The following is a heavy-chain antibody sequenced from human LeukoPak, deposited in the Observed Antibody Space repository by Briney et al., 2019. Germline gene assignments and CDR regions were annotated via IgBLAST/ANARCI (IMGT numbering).Heavy chain of an antibody. V-gene: IGHV3-33*01. CDR2: IWYDGSNK. J-gene: IGHJ4*02. Sequence: GRSLRLSCAASGFTFSSYGMHWVRQAPGKGLEWVAVIWYDGSNKYYADSVKGRFTISRDNSKNTLYLQMNSLRAEDTAVYYCARPHVYGDYFLDYWGQGTLVTVSS. CDR1: GFTFSSYG. CDR3: ARPHVYGDYFLDY. D-gene: IGHD4-17*01.